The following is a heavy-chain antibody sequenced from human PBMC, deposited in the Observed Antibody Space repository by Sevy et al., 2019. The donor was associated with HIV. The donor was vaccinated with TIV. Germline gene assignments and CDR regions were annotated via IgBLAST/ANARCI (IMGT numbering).Heavy chain of an antibody. D-gene: IGHD5-18*01. CDR2: ISSRDYFI. J-gene: IGHJ4*02. CDR1: GFTFSDYY. CDR3: ARVRYTYGNFFFDY. V-gene: IGHV3-11*01. Sequence: GGSLRPSCTASGFTFSDYYMSWIRQAPGKGLEWISYISSRDYFIYYADSVKGRFTISRDNAKNSMFLHMGSLRAEDTALYYCARVRYTYGNFFFDYWGQETLVTVSS.